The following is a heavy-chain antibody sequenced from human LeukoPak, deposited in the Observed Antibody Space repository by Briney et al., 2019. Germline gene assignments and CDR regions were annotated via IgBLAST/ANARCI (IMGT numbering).Heavy chain of an antibody. D-gene: IGHD4-17*01. CDR1: GGSISSYY. CDR2: IYYSGST. CDR3: AFYGDYVQNWFDP. V-gene: IGHV4-59*01. Sequence: SETLSLTCTVSGGSISSYYWSWIRQPPGKGLEWIGYIYYSGSTNYNPSLKSRVTISVDTSKNQFSLKLSSVTAADTAVYYCAFYGDYVQNWFDPWGPGTLVTVSS. J-gene: IGHJ5*02.